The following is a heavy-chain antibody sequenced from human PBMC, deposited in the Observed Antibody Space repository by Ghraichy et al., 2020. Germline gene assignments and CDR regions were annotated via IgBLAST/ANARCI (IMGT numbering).Heavy chain of an antibody. D-gene: IGHD3-10*01. CDR3: AAMVRGVISYGMDV. CDR2: IYYSGST. Sequence: SETLSLTCTVSGGSISNYYWSWIRQPPGKGLEWIGYIYYSGSTNYNPSLKSRVTISVDTSKNQFSLKLSSVTAADTAVYYCAAMVRGVISYGMDVWGQGTTVTVSS. CDR1: GGSISNYY. V-gene: IGHV4-59*08. J-gene: IGHJ6*02.